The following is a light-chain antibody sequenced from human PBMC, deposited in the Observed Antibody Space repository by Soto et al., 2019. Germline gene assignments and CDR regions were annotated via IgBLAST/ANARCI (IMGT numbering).Light chain of an antibody. J-gene: IGKJ2*01. Sequence: DIVMTQSPSTLSVSPGERATLSCRASQSVRSRLAWYHQKPGQAPSLLIHGVSTRATGVPARYSGSGSGTEFTLTINSLQSEDFAVYYCQQYNSCPHTLGQGTQVDIK. CDR1: QSVRSR. V-gene: IGKV3-15*01. CDR2: GVS. CDR3: QQYNSCPHT.